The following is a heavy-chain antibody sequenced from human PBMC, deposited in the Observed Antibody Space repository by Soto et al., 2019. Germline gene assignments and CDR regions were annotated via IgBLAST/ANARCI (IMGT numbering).Heavy chain of an antibody. Sequence: QVQLQESGPGLVKPSETLSLTCTVSGGSISSYYWSWIRQPPGKGLEWIGYIYYSGSTNYNPSLKSRVTISVDTSKNQFSLKLSSVTAADTAVYYCARRYGGDYAWYFDLWGSGTLVTVSS. V-gene: IGHV4-59*01. D-gene: IGHD4-17*01. J-gene: IGHJ2*01. CDR1: GGSISSYY. CDR3: ARRYGGDYAWYFDL. CDR2: IYYSGST.